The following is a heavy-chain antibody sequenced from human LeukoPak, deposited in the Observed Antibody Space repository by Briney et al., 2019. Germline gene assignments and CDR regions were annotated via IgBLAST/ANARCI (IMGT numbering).Heavy chain of an antibody. CDR3: APPLDYYETRGNHQGGD. J-gene: IGHJ4*02. Sequence: GGSLRLSCAASGFTFSSYWMTWVRQAPGKGLEWVANIKQDGSKKNYVDSVKGRFTISRDNAKNSLYLQMNSLRAEDTAVYYCAPPLDYYETRGNHQGGDGAQEPLVTVPS. CDR2: IKQDGSKK. CDR1: GFTFSSYW. D-gene: IGHD3-22*01. V-gene: IGHV3-7*03.